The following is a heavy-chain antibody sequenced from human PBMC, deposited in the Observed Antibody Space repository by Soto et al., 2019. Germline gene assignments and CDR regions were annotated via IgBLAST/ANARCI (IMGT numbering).Heavy chain of an antibody. J-gene: IGHJ4*02. V-gene: IGHV2-70*01. CDR3: ARSVFNSSCSSYDLDY. CDR1: GFSLDNRGMS. D-gene: IGHD6-13*01. CDR2: IDWDGDN. Sequence: SGPTLVNPKQTLTLTCTFSGFSLDNRGMSVSWIRQLTGKALEWLAHIDWDGDNHYSASLKTKLTISKDTSKNHVVLTVTDMDPLDTATYYCARSVFNSSCSSYDLDYWGQGSLVTVSS.